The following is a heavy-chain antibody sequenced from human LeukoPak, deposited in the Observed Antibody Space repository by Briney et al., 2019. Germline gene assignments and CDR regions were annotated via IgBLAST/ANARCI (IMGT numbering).Heavy chain of an antibody. CDR3: ARNIVGPRQVDY. Sequence: SETQSLTCTVSGGSIGSYYWSWIRQPPGKGLEWIGYIYHSGTTNYNPSLKSRVTISVDTSKSQFSLKLSSVTAADTAIYYCARNIVGPRQVDYWGQGTLVTVSS. CDR2: IYHSGTT. J-gene: IGHJ4*02. CDR1: GGSIGSYY. D-gene: IGHD1-26*01. V-gene: IGHV4-59*01.